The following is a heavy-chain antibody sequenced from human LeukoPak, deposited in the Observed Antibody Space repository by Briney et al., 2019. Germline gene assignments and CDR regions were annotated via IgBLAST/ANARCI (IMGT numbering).Heavy chain of an antibody. J-gene: IGHJ5*02. CDR2: IYYSGST. V-gene: IGHV4-39*01. D-gene: IGHD3-9*01. CDR3: ARVSRDYDILTGYSLNWFDP. Sequence: SETLSLTCAVSGGSISSNSYYWGWIRQPPGKGLEWIGSIYYSGSTYYNPSLKSRVTISVDTSKNQFSLKLSSVTAADTAVYYCARVSRDYDILTGYSLNWFDPWGQGTLVTVSS. CDR1: GGSISSNSYY.